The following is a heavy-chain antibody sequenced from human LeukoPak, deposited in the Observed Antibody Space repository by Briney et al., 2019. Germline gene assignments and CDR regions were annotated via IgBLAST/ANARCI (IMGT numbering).Heavy chain of an antibody. V-gene: IGHV3-23*01. D-gene: IGHD3-22*01. CDR1: GFTFSSYG. CDR3: AQKYYYDSSLDY. Sequence: GGSLRLSCAASGFTFSSYGMSWVRQAPGKGLEWVSAISGSGGSTYYADSVKGRFTISRDNSKNTLYLQMNSLRAEDTAVYYCAQKYYYDSSLDYWGQGTLVTVSS. CDR2: ISGSGGST. J-gene: IGHJ4*02.